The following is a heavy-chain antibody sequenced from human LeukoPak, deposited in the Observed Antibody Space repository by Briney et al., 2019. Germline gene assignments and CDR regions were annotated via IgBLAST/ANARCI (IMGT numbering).Heavy chain of an antibody. CDR3: ARDQRDCSSSSCPWGPFDY. D-gene: IGHD2-2*01. V-gene: IGHV3-7*05. J-gene: IGHJ4*02. CDR2: IKQDGRAP. Sequence: RGSLRLSCAASGFTLSSYWMSWVRQAPGKGLEWVANIKQDGRAPSSVDSVKVRFTISRDNAKNSLYLQMNGLRAEDTAVYYCARDQRDCSSSSCPWGPFDYWGQGTLVTVS. CDR1: GFTLSSYW.